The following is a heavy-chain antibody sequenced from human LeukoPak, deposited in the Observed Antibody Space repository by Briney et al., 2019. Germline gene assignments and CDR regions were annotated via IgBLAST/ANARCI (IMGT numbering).Heavy chain of an antibody. CDR2: IKQDGSEK. Sequence: PGGSLRLSCAASGFTFSKYWMTWVRQAPGKGLEWVANIKQDGSEKNSVDSVKGRFTISRDNAKNSLYLHMNSLRAEDTAVYYCARVRYCSGGSCYFYNAMDVWGQGTTVTVSS. CDR1: GFTFSKYW. CDR3: ARVRYCSGGSCYFYNAMDV. V-gene: IGHV3-7*02. J-gene: IGHJ6*02. D-gene: IGHD2-15*01.